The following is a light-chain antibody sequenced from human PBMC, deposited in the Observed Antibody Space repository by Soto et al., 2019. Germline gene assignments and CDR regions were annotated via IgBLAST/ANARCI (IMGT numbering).Light chain of an antibody. CDR3: QQYESYPMT. CDR2: KAS. J-gene: IGKJ4*01. Sequence: DSQMTQFPSTLSASVGDRVTITCRASQSISSWLAWYQQKPGKAPKLLISKASTLQSGVPPRFSGSGSGTEFTLTISSLQPDDFATYYCQQYESYPMTFVGGTKVEIK. V-gene: IGKV1-5*03. CDR1: QSISSW.